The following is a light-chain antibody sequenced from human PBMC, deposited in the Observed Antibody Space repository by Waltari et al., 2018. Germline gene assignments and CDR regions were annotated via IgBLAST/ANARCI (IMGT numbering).Light chain of an antibody. CDR1: QSLVPVDGNTY. CDR3: MQGTRWPYT. V-gene: IGKV2-30*02. J-gene: IGKJ2*01. CDR2: WVF. Sequence: VVMTQSPVPLSVTLGQAASISCKSSQSLVPVDGNTYLNWFHQRPGQSPRRLIYWVFNRDSGVPDRFSGSGSGTDFTLRISRVEAEDVGVYYCMQGTRWPYTFGQGTQLDIK.